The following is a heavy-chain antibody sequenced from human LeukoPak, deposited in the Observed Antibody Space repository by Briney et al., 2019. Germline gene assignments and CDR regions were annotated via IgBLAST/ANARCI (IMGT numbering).Heavy chain of an antibody. J-gene: IGHJ3*02. V-gene: IGHV1-18*01. Sequence: GSVKVSCKASGYTFTSYGISWVRQAPGQGLEWMGWISAYNGNTNYAQKLRGRVTMTTDTSTSTAYMELRSLRSDDTAVYYCARDMDEQWLVREGDAFDIWGQGTMVTVSS. CDR3: ARDMDEQWLVREGDAFDI. CDR1: GYTFTSYG. D-gene: IGHD6-19*01. CDR2: ISAYNGNT.